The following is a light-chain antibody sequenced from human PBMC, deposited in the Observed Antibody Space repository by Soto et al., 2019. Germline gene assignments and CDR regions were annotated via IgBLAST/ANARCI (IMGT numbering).Light chain of an antibody. V-gene: IGKV3-20*01. CDR2: GAS. CDR3: QQYGRSSYT. J-gene: IGKJ2*01. CDR1: QSVSSSY. Sequence: EIVLTQSPGTLSLSPGERATLSCRASQSVSSSYLAWYQQKPGQAPRLLIYGASSRATGIPDRFSGSGSGTDFTLTISRLEPEDFGVYYCQQYGRSSYTFGQGTKVDIK.